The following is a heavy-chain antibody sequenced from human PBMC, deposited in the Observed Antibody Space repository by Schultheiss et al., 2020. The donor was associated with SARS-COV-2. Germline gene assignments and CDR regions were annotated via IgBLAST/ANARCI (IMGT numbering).Heavy chain of an antibody. Sequence: GGSLRLSCTASGFTFGDYAMSWVRQAPGKGLEWVSAISGSGGSTYYADSVKGRFTISRDNSKNTLYLQMNSLRPEDTAVYYCATLGSNSSESGDFYEADYWGQGALVTVSS. CDR3: ATLGSNSSESGDFYEADY. CDR1: GFTFGDYA. D-gene: IGHD2-21*01. J-gene: IGHJ4*02. V-gene: IGHV3-23*01. CDR2: ISGSGGST.